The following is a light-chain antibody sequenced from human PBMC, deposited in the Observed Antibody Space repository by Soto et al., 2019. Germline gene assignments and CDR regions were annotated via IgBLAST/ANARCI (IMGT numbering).Light chain of an antibody. CDR2: EVS. CDR3: NSFTTGSTGV. CDR1: SSDVGVYNY. Sequence: QSALTQPASVSGSPGQSITISCTGTSSDVGVYNYVSWYQQHPGKAPKLLIYEVSNRPSGVSNRFSGSKSANTASLTIAGLQADDEADYYCNSFTTGSTGVFGGGTKLTVL. V-gene: IGLV2-14*01. J-gene: IGLJ3*02.